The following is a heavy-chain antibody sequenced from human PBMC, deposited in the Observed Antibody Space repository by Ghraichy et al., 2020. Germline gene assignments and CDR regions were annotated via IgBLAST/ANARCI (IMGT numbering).Heavy chain of an antibody. J-gene: IGHJ4*02. CDR3: ARGGLHSSFDY. Sequence: LSLTCAASGFTFTTYWMHWVRQASGKGLVWVSRISGDGSSTAYADSVKGRFTISRDNAKNRLDLQMTSLRADDTAVYYCARGGLHSSFDYWGQGALVSVSS. V-gene: IGHV3-74*01. CDR1: GFTFTTYW. CDR2: ISGDGSST. D-gene: IGHD4-11*01.